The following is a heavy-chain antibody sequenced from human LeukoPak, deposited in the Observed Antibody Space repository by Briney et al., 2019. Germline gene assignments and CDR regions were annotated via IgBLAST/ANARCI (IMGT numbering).Heavy chain of an antibody. D-gene: IGHD5-18*01. J-gene: IGHJ4*02. CDR1: GFTFSSYA. CDR2: ISYDGSYQ. Sequence: GGSLRLSCAASGFTFSSYAMHWVRQTPGKGLEWVALISYDGSYQYYLDSVKGRFTISRDNSKNTVFLQMNSLKPEDTAVYHCAKDVATQLWYYFDSWGQGTLVTVSS. V-gene: IGHV3-30*18. CDR3: AKDVATQLWYYFDS.